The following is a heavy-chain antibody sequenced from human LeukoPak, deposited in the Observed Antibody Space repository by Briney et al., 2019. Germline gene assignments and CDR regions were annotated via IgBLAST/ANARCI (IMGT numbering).Heavy chain of an antibody. CDR3: AKRGLYYYYTMDV. J-gene: IGHJ6*02. V-gene: IGHV3-30*18. Sequence: GGSLRLSCPASGFTFSSYCMHWLRQAPGKGLEWVAVISYHGSNKYYADSVKGRFTISRENSKSTLYLQMSSLRSEDTAVYYCAKRGLYYYYTMDVWGQGTAVTVSS. CDR2: ISYHGSNK. CDR1: GFTFSSYC.